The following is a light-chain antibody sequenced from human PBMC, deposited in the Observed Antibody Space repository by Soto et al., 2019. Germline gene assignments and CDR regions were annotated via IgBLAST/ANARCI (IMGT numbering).Light chain of an antibody. J-gene: IGLJ1*01. CDR3: TSYTSISTLV. CDR2: DVS. Sequence: QSVLTQPASVSGSPGQSITISCTGTSSDVGGYNYVSWYQQHPGKAPKLMIYDVSNRPSGVSNRFSGSKSGNTASLTISGLQAEDEADYYCTSYTSISTLVFGPGTKVTV. CDR1: SSDVGGYNY. V-gene: IGLV2-14*01.